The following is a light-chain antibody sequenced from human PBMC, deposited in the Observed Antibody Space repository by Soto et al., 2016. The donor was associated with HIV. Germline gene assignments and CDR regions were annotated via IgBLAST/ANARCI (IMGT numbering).Light chain of an antibody. CDR1: QSISSY. Sequence: DIQMTQSPSSLSASVGDRVTITCRASQSISSYLNWYQQKPGKAPKLLIYAASSLQSGVPSRFSGSGSGTDFTLTISSLQPEDFATYYCQQSYSIPPVTFGQGPRWKSN. CDR3: QQSYSIPPVT. CDR2: AAS. V-gene: IGKV1-39*01. J-gene: IGKJ1*01.